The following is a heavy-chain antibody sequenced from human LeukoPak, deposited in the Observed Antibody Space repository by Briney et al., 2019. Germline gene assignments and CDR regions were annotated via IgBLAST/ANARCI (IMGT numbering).Heavy chain of an antibody. D-gene: IGHD3-22*01. J-gene: IGHJ4*02. CDR3: ARNDYDSSGYYSDY. Sequence: SETLSLTCAVSGYSISSGYYWSWIRQPAGKGLEWIGRIYTSGSTNYNPSLKSRVTISVDTSKNQFSLKLSSVTAADTAVYYCARNDYDSSGYYSDYWGQGTLVTVSS. V-gene: IGHV4-61*02. CDR1: GYSISSGYY. CDR2: IYTSGST.